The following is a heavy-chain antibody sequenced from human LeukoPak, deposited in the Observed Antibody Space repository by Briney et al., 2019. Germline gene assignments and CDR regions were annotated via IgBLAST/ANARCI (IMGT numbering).Heavy chain of an antibody. J-gene: IGHJ4*02. CDR2: IRYDGSNK. D-gene: IGHD4-17*01. CDR1: GFTFSSYG. V-gene: IGHV3-30*02. Sequence: PGGSLRLSCAASGFTFSSYGMHWVRQAPRKGLEWVAFIRYDGSNKYYADSVKGRFTISRDNSKNTLYLQMNSLRAEDTAVYYCAKDRTALTVTTPDYWGQGTLVTVSS. CDR3: AKDRTALTVTTPDY.